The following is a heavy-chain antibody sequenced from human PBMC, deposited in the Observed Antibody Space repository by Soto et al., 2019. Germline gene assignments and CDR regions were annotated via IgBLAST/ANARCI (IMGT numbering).Heavy chain of an antibody. CDR2: IYYSGST. J-gene: IGHJ5*01. CDR3: AREVDTAMLVPFDS. Sequence: PSETLSLTCTVSGGSVSSGSYYWSWIRPPPGKGLEWTGYIYYSGSTNYNPSLKSRVTISVDTSKNQFSLKLSSVTAADTAVYYSAREVDTAMLVPFDSWGQGTLVTVYS. D-gene: IGHD5-18*01. CDR1: GGSVSSGSYY. V-gene: IGHV4-61*01.